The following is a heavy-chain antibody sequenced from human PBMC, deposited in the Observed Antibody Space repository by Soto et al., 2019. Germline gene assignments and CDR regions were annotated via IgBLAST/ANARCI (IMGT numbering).Heavy chain of an antibody. J-gene: IGHJ6*02. D-gene: IGHD3-3*01. CDR2: INQDGSEK. CDR1: GFTFRSYW. V-gene: IGHV3-7*03. Sequence: GGSLRLSCAASGFTFRSYWVNWVRQAPGKGLQWVANINQDGSEKDYVDSVKGRFTISRDNAKNSLYLEMNSLRAEDTAVYYCARGSTYNFWSGYIYYGMDVWGQGTTGTVSS. CDR3: ARGSTYNFWSGYIYYGMDV.